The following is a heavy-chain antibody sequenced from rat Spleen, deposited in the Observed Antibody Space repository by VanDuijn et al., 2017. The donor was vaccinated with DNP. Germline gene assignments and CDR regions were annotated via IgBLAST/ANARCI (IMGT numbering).Heavy chain of an antibody. CDR3: ARWSLYFDY. CDR1: GYSITSYY. Sequence: VQLQESGPGLVKPSQSLSLTGSVTGYSITSYYWGVIRKFPGNKVEWIGHISYSGSSTYNPSLKSRISITRDTSKNQFFLQLNSVTSEDTATYYCARWSLYFDYWGQGVMVPVSS. CDR2: ISYSGSS. J-gene: IGHJ2*01. V-gene: IGHV3-1*01.